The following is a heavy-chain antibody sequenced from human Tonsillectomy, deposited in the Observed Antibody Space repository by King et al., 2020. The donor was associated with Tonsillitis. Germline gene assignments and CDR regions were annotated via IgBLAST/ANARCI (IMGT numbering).Heavy chain of an antibody. CDR1: GLTFSDCG. CDR2: ISYDGSDK. J-gene: IGHJ4*02. Sequence: VQLVESGGGVVQPGRSLRLSCAASGLTFSDCGMHWVRQAPGKGLDWVATISYDGSDKKYGDSVRGRFTISRDNSRNTLYLQVNSLRADDTAVYYCAKEGGAQYCSSASCSADYWGQGTLVTVSS. CDR3: AKEGGAQYCSSASCSADY. V-gene: IGHV3-30*18. D-gene: IGHD2-2*01.